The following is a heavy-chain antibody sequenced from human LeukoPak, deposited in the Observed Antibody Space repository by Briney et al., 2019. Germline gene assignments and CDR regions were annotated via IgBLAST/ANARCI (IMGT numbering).Heavy chain of an antibody. CDR1: GGSISGYY. D-gene: IGHD4-11*01. CDR2: INHSGST. J-gene: IGHJ5*02. CDR3: ARCPPYSNYVVHRWFDP. V-gene: IGHV4-34*01. Sequence: PSETLSLTCTVSGGSISGYYWSWIRQPPGKGLEWVGEINHSGSTNYNPSLKSRVTISVDTSKNQFSLKLSSVTAADMAVYYCARCPPYSNYVVHRWFDPWGQGTLVTVSS.